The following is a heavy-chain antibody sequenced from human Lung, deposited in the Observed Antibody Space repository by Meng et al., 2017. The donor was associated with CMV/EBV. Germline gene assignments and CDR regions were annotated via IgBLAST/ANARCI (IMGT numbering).Heavy chain of an antibody. Sequence: QWQLKESGPGRVRPSETLSLTCSVSGGSISSSTYYWAWIRQPPGKGLEWIGSLYDSGSTYYHPSLKSRVTISVDTSKTYFSPKLRSVTAADTAVYYCARDLEYWGQGTLVTVSS. J-gene: IGHJ4*02. V-gene: IGHV4-39*07. CDR2: LYDSGST. D-gene: IGHD1-1*01. CDR3: ARDLEY. CDR1: GGSISSSTYY.